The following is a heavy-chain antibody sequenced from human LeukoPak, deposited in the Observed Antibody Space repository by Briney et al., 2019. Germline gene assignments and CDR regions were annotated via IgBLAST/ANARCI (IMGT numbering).Heavy chain of an antibody. V-gene: IGHV1-69*05. Sequence: ASVKVSCKASGGTFSSYAISWVRQAPGQGPEWMGGIIPIFGTANYAQKFQGRVTITTDESTSTAYMELSSLRSEDTAVYYCAREVTMVRGVIHSDAFDIWGQGTMVTVSS. J-gene: IGHJ3*02. D-gene: IGHD3-10*01. CDR1: GGTFSSYA. CDR2: IIPIFGTA. CDR3: AREVTMVRGVIHSDAFDI.